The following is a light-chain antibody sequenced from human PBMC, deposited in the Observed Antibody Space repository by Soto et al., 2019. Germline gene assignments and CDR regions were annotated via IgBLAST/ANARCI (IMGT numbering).Light chain of an antibody. Sequence: SYKLTQPPSVSVSPGQTARITCSGDALPKKYAYWYQQKSGQAPVLVIYEDSKRPSGIPERFSGSSSGTMATLTISGAQVEDEADYYCYSTDSSGNHRVFGGGTKVTVL. CDR2: EDS. CDR1: ALPKKY. V-gene: IGLV3-10*01. J-gene: IGLJ2*01. CDR3: YSTDSSGNHRV.